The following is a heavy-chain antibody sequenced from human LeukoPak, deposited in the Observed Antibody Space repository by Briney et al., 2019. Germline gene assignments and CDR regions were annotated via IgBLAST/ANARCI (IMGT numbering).Heavy chain of an antibody. D-gene: IGHD6-13*01. J-gene: IGHJ4*02. Sequence: PGGSVRLFCAASGFTFNSYGMHWVRQAPGKGLEWVAIIWFDGSNKDYADSVKGRFTISRDNSKNTVYLQMNSLRVEDTAVYYCARIGSSWSADYWGQGTLDTVSA. CDR1: GFTFNSYG. CDR2: IWFDGSNK. V-gene: IGHV3-33*01. CDR3: ARIGSSWSADY.